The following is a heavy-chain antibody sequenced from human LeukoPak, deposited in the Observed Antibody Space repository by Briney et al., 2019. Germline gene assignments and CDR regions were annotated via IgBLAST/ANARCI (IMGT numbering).Heavy chain of an antibody. CDR2: IIPIFGTA. CDR1: GGTFSSYA. V-gene: IGHV1-69*13. D-gene: IGHD3-9*01. Sequence: ASVKVSCKASGGTFSSYAISWVRQAPGQGLEWMGGIIPIFGTANYAQKFQGRVTITADESTSTAYMELSSLRSEDTAVYYCARDQRSDDILTGGDYWGQGTLVAVSS. CDR3: ARDQRSDDILTGGDY. J-gene: IGHJ4*02.